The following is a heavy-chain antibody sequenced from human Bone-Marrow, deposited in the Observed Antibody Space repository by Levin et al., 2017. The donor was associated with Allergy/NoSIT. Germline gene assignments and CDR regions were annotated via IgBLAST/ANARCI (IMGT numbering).Heavy chain of an antibody. CDR2: IKNSGTT. D-gene: IGHD5-12*01. CDR1: GGSISNSY. Sequence: SQTLSLTCSVSGGSISNSYWSWIRQAPGKGLEWIGYIKNSGTTKYNPSLNSRVTISADTSKNQVSLRLTSVTAADTAVYYCASLGYTISYYDYAMDVWGKGPRSPSPQ. CDR3: ASLGYTISYYDYAMDV. J-gene: IGHJ6*01. V-gene: IGHV4-59*01.